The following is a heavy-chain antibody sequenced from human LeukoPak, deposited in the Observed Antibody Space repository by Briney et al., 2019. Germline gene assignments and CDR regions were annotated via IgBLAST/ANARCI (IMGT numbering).Heavy chain of an antibody. J-gene: IGHJ4*02. D-gene: IGHD3-9*01. CDR2: ISGSGVGT. CDR1: GFIFRNYA. Sequence: GGSLRLSCAGSGFIFRNYAMSWVRQAPGMGLEWVSAISGSGVGTNYADSVKGRFTISRDNTKDTLYLQMNSLRAEDAAVYYCAKNGRDDHDKYFFDFWGQGTQVTVSS. CDR3: AKNGRDDHDKYFFDF. V-gene: IGHV3-23*01.